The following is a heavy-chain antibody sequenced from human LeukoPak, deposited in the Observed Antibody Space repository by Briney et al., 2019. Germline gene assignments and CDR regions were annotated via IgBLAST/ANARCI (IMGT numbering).Heavy chain of an antibody. CDR3: VRAVAGTRPNWFDP. D-gene: IGHD6-19*01. CDR1: GGSISSYY. J-gene: IGHJ5*02. CDR2: IYYSGST. Sequence: SETLSLTCTVSGGSISSYYWSWIRQPPGKGLEWIGYIYYSGSTNYNPSLKSRVTISVDTSKNQFSLKLSSVTAADTAVYYCVRAVAGTRPNWFDPWGQGTLVTVSS. V-gene: IGHV4-59*01.